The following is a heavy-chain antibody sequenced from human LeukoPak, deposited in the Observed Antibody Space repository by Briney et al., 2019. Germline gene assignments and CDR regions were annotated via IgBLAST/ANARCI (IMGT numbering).Heavy chain of an antibody. J-gene: IGHJ4*02. CDR1: GFPFDRYW. CDR3: ARQPIYEAYFDF. D-gene: IGHD3-16*01. CDR2: IKHDGSEK. V-gene: IGHV3-7*01. Sequence: GGSLRLSCAASGFPFDRYWMSWVRLAPGKGLEWVANIKHDGSEKTFVDSVKGRFTISRDNAENSLYLQMNSLRAEDTAVYYCARQPIYEAYFDFWGQGALVTVSS.